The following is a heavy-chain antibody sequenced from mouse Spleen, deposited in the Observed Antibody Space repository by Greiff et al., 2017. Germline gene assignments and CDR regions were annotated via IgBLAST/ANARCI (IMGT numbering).Heavy chain of an antibody. CDR3: ARGPAMDY. V-gene: IGHV5-4*02. CDR2: ISDGGSYT. CDR1: GFTFSDYY. J-gene: IGHJ4*01. Sequence: EVQLVESGGGLVKPGGSLKLSCAASGFTFSDYYMYWVRQTPEKRLEWVATISDGGSYTYYPDSVKGRFTISRDNAKNNLYLQMSSLKSEDTAMYYCARGPAMDYWGQGTSVTVSS.